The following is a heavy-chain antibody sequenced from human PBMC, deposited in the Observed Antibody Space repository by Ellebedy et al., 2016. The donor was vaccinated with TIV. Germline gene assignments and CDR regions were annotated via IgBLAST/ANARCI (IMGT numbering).Heavy chain of an antibody. D-gene: IGHD2-21*02. CDR1: GFPFSSYA. CDR3: ARTEKGTFYFDY. Sequence: GESLKISCTASGFPFSSYALKWVRQAPGKGLEWVSYITGSGSTIYYADSVKGRFTVSRDNAENSLYLQMDSLRAEDTAVYYCARTEKGTFYFDYWGQGTLVTVSS. J-gene: IGHJ4*02. CDR2: ITGSGSTI. V-gene: IGHV3-48*03.